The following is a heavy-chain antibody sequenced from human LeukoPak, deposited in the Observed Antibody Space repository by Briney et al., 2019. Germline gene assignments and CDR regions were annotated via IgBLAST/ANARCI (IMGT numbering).Heavy chain of an antibody. V-gene: IGHV1-69*05. Sequence: SVKVSCKASGGTFSSYAISWVRQAPGQGLEWMGRIIPIFGTANYAQKFQGRVTITTDESTSTAYMELSSLRSEDTAVYYCARVHPPYGDYEAFWFDPWGQGTLVTVSS. D-gene: IGHD4-17*01. J-gene: IGHJ5*02. CDR1: GGTFSSYA. CDR2: IIPIFGTA. CDR3: ARVHPPYGDYEAFWFDP.